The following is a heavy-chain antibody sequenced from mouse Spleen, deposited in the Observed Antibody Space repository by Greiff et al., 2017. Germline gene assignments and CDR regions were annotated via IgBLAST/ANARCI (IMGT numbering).Heavy chain of an antibody. CDR3: ARVDGYPYAMDY. Sequence: EVQLVESGPGLVKPSQSLSLTCSVTGYSITSGYYWNWIRQFPGIKLEWMGYISYDGSNNYNPSLKNRISITRDTSKNQFFLKLNSVTTEDTATYYCARVDGYPYAMDYWGQGTSVTVSS. J-gene: IGHJ4*01. CDR2: ISYDGSN. D-gene: IGHD2-3*01. CDR1: GYSITSGYY. V-gene: IGHV3-6*02.